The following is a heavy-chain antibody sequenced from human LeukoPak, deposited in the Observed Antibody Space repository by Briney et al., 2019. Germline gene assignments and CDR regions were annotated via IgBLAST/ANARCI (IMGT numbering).Heavy chain of an antibody. J-gene: IGHJ4*02. D-gene: IGHD3-22*01. Sequence: GGSLRLSCAASGFTFSSYCMHWVRQAPAKGREWVAVISYDGSNKYYTDSVKGRFTISRDNSKNTLYLQMNSLRAEDPAVYYCAKSSSYYDSRGYYSPDYFDYWGQGTLVTVSS. V-gene: IGHV3-30*18. CDR3: AKSSSYYDSRGYYSPDYFDY. CDR2: ISYDGSNK. CDR1: GFTFSSYC.